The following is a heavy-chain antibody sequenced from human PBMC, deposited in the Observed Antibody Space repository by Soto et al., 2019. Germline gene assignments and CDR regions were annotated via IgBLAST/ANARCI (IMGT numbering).Heavy chain of an antibody. V-gene: IGHV1-69*13. Sequence: AASVKVSCKASGGTFSSYAISWVRQAPGQGLEWMGGIIPIFGTANYAQKFQGRVTITADESTSTAYMELSSLRSEDTAVYYCAGGRDLCSAHQHMPYYHGMDVCGQGTTVTVCS. D-gene: IGHD6-19*01. CDR1: GGTFSSYA. CDR3: AGGRDLCSAHQHMPYYHGMDV. CDR2: IIPIFGTA. J-gene: IGHJ6*02.